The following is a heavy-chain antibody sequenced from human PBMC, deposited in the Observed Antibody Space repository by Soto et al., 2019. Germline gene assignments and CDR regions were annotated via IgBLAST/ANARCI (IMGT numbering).Heavy chain of an antibody. V-gene: IGHV4-30-4*08. CDR3: AATLRGVWFDP. D-gene: IGHD3-10*01. Sequence: VLLQESGPGVVRPSQTLSLTCTVSGESISNPHYHWSWLRQPPGKGLEWIGYISYTGSTFYISSMESRVTMSDDTSKYDFSLRLTSVTAADTAVYYCAATLRGVWFDPWGQGTLVTVSS. CDR2: ISYTGST. CDR1: GESISNPHYH. J-gene: IGHJ5*02.